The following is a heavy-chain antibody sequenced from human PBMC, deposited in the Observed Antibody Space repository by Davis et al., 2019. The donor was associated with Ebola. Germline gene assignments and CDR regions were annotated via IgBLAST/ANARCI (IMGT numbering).Heavy chain of an antibody. CDR1: GFTFSSFW. CDR3: ARDVSPEVVISTTMYYDALDI. CDR2: IRQDGRVQ. D-gene: IGHD2-2*01. Sequence: GESLKISCAASGFTFSSFWMMWLRQAPGKGLEWVANIRQDGRVQNYVDSVKGRFTISRDNAKRSLYLQMNGLRAADTAVYFCARDVSPEVVISTTMYYDALDIWGQGTMVTVSS. V-gene: IGHV3-7*03. J-gene: IGHJ3*02.